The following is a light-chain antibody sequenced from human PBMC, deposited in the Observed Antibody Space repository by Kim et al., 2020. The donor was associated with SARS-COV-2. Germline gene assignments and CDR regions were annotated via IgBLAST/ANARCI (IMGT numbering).Light chain of an antibody. J-gene: IGLJ2*01. Sequence: VSPGQTASITCSGDELGDKYVCWYQQKPGQLPVLVIYHDTKRPSGIPERFSGSNSGNTATLTVSGTQPMDEADYYCQAWDSGAVIFGGGTRLTVL. CDR3: QAWDSGAVI. CDR2: HDT. CDR1: ELGDKY. V-gene: IGLV3-1*01.